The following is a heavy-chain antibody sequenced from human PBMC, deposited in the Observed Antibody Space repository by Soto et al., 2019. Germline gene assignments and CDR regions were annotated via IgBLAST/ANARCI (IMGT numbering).Heavy chain of an antibody. Sequence: EVQLVESGGGLVQPGGSLRLSCAASGFTFSSYSMNWVRQAPGKGLEWVSYISSSSSTIYYADSVKGRFTISRDNAKNSLYLQMNSLRAEDTAVYYCARGTMFRGVWRLDYFDYWGQGTLVTVSS. V-gene: IGHV3-48*01. CDR3: ARGTMFRGVWRLDYFDY. D-gene: IGHD3-10*01. CDR1: GFTFSSYS. CDR2: ISSSSSTI. J-gene: IGHJ4*02.